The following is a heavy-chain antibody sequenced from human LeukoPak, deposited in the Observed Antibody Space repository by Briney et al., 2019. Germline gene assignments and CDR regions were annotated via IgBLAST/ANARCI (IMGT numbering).Heavy chain of an antibody. CDR1: GYTLTELS. J-gene: IGHJ3*02. D-gene: IGHD1-26*01. CDR3: ATDGNGRRYAFDI. Sequence: GASVKVSCKVSGYTLTELSMHWVRQALGKGLEWMGGFDPEDGETIYAQKFQGRVTMTEDTSTDTAYMELSSLRSEDTAVYYCATDGNGRRYAFDIWGQGTMVTVSS. V-gene: IGHV1-24*01. CDR2: FDPEDGET.